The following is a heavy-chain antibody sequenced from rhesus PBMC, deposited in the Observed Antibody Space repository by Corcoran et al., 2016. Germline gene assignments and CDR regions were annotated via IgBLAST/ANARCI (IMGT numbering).Heavy chain of an antibody. D-gene: IGHD6-37*01. CDR3: ARSQYSGGWSVGY. CDR2: INSAGSST. Sequence: EVQLVESGGGLAKPGGSLRLSCAASGFTFSRYWMHWVRQAPGKGLEWMSAINSAGSSTYYADSVKGRFTISRENAKSTLYLQMDSLRAEDTAVYYCARSQYSGGWSVGYWGQGVLVTVSS. J-gene: IGHJ4*01. CDR1: GFTFSRYW. V-gene: IGHV3-14*01.